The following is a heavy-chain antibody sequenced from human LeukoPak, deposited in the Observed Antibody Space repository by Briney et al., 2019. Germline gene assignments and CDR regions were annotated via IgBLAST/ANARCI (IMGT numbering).Heavy chain of an antibody. CDR1: GFTFSSYA. CDR2: ISGSGGST. J-gene: IGHJ6*03. CDR3: AKEGSIVVVVAGGTYYYYYMDV. D-gene: IGHD2-15*01. V-gene: IGHV3-23*01. Sequence: GGSLRLSCAASGFTFSSYAMSWVRQAPGKGLEWVSAISGSGGSTYYADSVKGRFTISRDNSKNTLYLQMNSLRAEDTAVYYCAKEGSIVVVVAGGTYYYYYMDVWGKGTTVIVSS.